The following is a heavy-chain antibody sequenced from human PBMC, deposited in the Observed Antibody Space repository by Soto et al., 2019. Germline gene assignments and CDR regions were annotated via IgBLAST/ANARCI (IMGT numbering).Heavy chain of an antibody. D-gene: IGHD5-18*01. CDR2: IYYSGST. CDR3: ARLPGYSYGDYYYYYMDV. Sequence: QLQLQESGPGLVKPSETLSLTCTVSGGSISSSSYYWGWIRQPPGKGLEWIGSIYYSGSTYYNPSLKSRVTISVDTSKHQFSLTLSSVTAADTAVYYGARLPGYSYGDYYYYYMDVWGKGTTVTVSS. CDR1: GGSISSSSYY. V-gene: IGHV4-39*01. J-gene: IGHJ6*03.